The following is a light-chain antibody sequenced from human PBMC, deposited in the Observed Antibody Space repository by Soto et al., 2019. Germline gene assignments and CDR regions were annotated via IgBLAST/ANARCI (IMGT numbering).Light chain of an antibody. J-gene: IGLJ1*01. CDR2: EVT. CDR3: SSYTPSRNTYV. Sequence: QSALTQPASVSGSAGQSIAISCTGSSSDVGIYNYVSSYQQHPGMVPKLIIYEVTSRPSGVSIRFSGSKSGNTASLTISGRQAEDEADYYCSSYTPSRNTYVVGPGTKVTVL. V-gene: IGLV2-14*01. CDR1: SSDVGIYNY.